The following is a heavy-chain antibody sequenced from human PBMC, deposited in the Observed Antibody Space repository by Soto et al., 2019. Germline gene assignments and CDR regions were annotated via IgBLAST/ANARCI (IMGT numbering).Heavy chain of an antibody. J-gene: IGHJ4*02. D-gene: IGHD3-9*01. V-gene: IGHV4-59*01. Sequence: TSEILSLTCTVSGGSISSYCWSWIRQPPGKGLEWIGYIYYSGSTNYNPSLKSRVTISVDASKNQFSLKLSSVTAADTAVYYCASGIKYYDILTGYYTEGFDYWGQGTLVTVSS. CDR2: IYYSGST. CDR3: ASGIKYYDILTGYYTEGFDY. CDR1: GGSISSYC.